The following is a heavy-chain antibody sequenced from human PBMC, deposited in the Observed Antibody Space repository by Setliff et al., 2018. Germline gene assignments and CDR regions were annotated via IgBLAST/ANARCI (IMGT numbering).Heavy chain of an antibody. Sequence: LKISCTGSGYSFPSYWIGWVRQMPGKGLEWMGIIYPGDSDTRYSPSFQGQVTISADKSISTAYLQWSSLKASDTAMYYCARQAIFGSDAFDIWGQGTMVTVSS. CDR3: ARQAIFGSDAFDI. D-gene: IGHD3-3*01. V-gene: IGHV5-51*01. CDR1: GYSFPSYW. J-gene: IGHJ3*02. CDR2: IYPGDSDT.